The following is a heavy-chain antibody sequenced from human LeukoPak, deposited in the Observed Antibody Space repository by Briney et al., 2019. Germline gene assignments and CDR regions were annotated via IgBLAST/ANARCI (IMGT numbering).Heavy chain of an antibody. D-gene: IGHD3-22*01. J-gene: IGHJ4*02. CDR1: GVSIRSRSYY. CDR3: ARAWADSSGYSPFDS. V-gene: IGHV4-39*01. Sequence: SETLSLTCSVSGVSIRSRSYYWAWIRQPPGKGLEWIVNIFYSGGTSYNPSLKSRVTISVDTSKNQFSLRLSSVTAADTAVYYCARAWADSSGYSPFDSWGQGTLVTVSS. CDR2: IFYSGGT.